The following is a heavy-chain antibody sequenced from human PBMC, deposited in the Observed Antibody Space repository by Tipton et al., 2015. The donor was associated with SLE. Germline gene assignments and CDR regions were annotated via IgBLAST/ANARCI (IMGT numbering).Heavy chain of an antibody. D-gene: IGHD6-13*01. CDR1: GFTFDDYA. Sequence: SLRLSCVAPGFTFDDYAVHWVRQAPGKGLEWVSGISWNGRSTVYADSVKGRFTISRDNAKNSLYLQMNSLKTEDTALYFCAKDLGQATAVSYFFAMDVWGQGTTVTVSS. V-gene: IGHV3-9*01. CDR3: AKDLGQATAVSYFFAMDV. CDR2: ISWNGRST. J-gene: IGHJ6*02.